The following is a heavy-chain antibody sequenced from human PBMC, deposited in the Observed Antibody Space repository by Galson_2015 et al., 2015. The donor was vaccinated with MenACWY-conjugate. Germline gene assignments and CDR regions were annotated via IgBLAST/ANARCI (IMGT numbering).Heavy chain of an antibody. D-gene: IGHD3-22*01. J-gene: IGHJ5*02. CDR3: ARGSGYDSSGYYHDWFDP. CDR1: GGTFSSYT. Sequence: SCKASGGTFSSYTISWVRQAPGQGLEWMGRIIPILGIANYAQKFQGRVTITADKSTSSAYMELSSLRSEDTAVYYCARGSGYDSSGYYHDWFDPWGQGTLVTVSS. CDR2: IIPILGIA. V-gene: IGHV1-69*02.